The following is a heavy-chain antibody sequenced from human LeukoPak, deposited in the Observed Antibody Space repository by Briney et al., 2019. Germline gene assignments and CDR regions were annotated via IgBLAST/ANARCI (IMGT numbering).Heavy chain of an antibody. J-gene: IGHJ4*02. CDR2: IKQDGSEK. Sequence: PGGSLRLSCAASGFTSSSYWMSWVRQAPGKGLEWVANIKQDGSEKYYVDSVKGRFTISRDNAKNSLYLQMNSPRAEDTAVYYCARGFGRYDYWGQGTLVTVSS. V-gene: IGHV3-7*01. CDR3: ARGFGRYDY. D-gene: IGHD3-16*01. CDR1: GFTSSSYW.